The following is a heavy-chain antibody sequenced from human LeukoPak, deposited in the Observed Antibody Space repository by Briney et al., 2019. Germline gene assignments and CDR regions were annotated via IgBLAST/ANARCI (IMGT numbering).Heavy chain of an antibody. CDR1: GFTFSSYA. D-gene: IGHD5-12*01. V-gene: IGHV3-23*01. CDR2: IGGSGGST. Sequence: GGSLRLSCAASGFTFSSYAMSWVRQAPGKGLEWVSAIGGSGGSTYYADSVKGRFTISRDNSKNTLYLQMNSLRAEDTAVYYCAKDQGGYENNFDYWGQGTLVTVSS. CDR3: AKDQGGYENNFDY. J-gene: IGHJ4*02.